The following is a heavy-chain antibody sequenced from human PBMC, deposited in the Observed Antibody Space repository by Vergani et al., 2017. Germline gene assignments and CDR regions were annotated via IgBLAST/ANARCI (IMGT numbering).Heavy chain of an antibody. J-gene: IGHJ4*02. CDR3: AKGGIAAREGLDY. D-gene: IGHD6-6*01. V-gene: IGHV3-13*01. CDR1: GFTFSSYD. CDR2: IGTAGDT. Sequence: EVQLVESGGGLVQPGGSLRLSCAASGFTFSSYDMHWVRQATGKGLEWVSTIGTAGDTYYPGSVKGRFTISRENAKNSLYLQMNSLRAGDTAVYYCAKGGIAAREGLDYWGQGTLVTVSS.